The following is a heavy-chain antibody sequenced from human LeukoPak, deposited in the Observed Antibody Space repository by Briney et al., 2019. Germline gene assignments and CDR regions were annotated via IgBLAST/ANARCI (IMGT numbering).Heavy chain of an antibody. Sequence: GGSLRLSCAASGFTVSSNYMSWVRQAPGKGLEWVSVIYSGSSTYYADSVKGRFTISRDNSKNTLYLQMNSLRAEDTAVYYCARDGRYQRSFDYWGQGTLVTVSS. CDR1: GFTVSSNY. D-gene: IGHD2-2*01. CDR2: IYSGSST. J-gene: IGHJ4*02. V-gene: IGHV3-66*01. CDR3: ARDGRYQRSFDY.